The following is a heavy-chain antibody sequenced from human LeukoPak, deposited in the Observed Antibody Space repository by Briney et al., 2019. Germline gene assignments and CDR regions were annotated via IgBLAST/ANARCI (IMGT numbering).Heavy chain of an antibody. D-gene: IGHD3-10*01. CDR3: ARGGSSGSYFSRNWFDP. J-gene: IGHJ5*02. CDR2: ISSSGSTI. Sequence: GGSLRLSCAASGFTFSSYEVNWVRQAPGKGLEWVSYISSSGSTIYYADSVKGRFTISRDNAKDSLYLQMNSLRAEDTAVYYCARGGSSGSYFSRNWFDPWGQGTLVTVSS. V-gene: IGHV3-48*03. CDR1: GFTFSSYE.